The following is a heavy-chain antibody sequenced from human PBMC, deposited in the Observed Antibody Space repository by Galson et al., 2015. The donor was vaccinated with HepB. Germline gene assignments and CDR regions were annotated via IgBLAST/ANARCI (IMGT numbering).Heavy chain of an antibody. D-gene: IGHD6-6*01. J-gene: IGHJ2*01. V-gene: IGHV1-3*01. Sequence: SVKVPCKASGYTFTSYAMHWVRQAPGQRPEWMGWINAGNGNTKYSQKFQGRVTITRDTAASTAYMELSRLRSEDTAIYYCARMAWDSSSSGWYFDLWGRGTLVTVSS. CDR2: INAGNGNT. CDR3: ARMAWDSSSSGWYFDL. CDR1: GYTFTSYA.